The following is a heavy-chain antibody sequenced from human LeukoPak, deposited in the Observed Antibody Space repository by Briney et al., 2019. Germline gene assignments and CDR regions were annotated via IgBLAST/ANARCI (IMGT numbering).Heavy chain of an antibody. CDR1: GGSFSGYY. D-gene: IGHD6-13*01. CDR3: ARDLLYSRPIDY. CDR2: INHRGST. J-gene: IGHJ4*02. V-gene: IGHV4-34*01. Sequence: SETLSLTCAVYGGSFSGYYWSWIRQPPGKGLEWIGEINHRGSTNYNPSLKSRVTISVDTSKNQFSLKLSSVTAADTAVYYCARDLLYSRPIDYWGQGTLVTVSS.